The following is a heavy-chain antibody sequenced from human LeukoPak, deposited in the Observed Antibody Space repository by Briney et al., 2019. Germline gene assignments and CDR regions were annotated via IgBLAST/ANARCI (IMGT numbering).Heavy chain of an antibody. V-gene: IGHV1-18*01. D-gene: IGHD6-19*01. CDR1: GGTFSSYG. CDR3: ARARAVASYYYYMDV. Sequence: SSVTVSCKASGGTFSSYGISWVRQAPGQGLEWMGWISAYNGNTNYAQKLQGRVTMTTDTSTSTAYMELRSLRSDDTAVYYCARARAVASYYYYMDVWGKGTTVTVSS. J-gene: IGHJ6*03. CDR2: ISAYNGNT.